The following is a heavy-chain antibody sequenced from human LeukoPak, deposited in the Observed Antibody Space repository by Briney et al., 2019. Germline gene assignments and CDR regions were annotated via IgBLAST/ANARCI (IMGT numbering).Heavy chain of an antibody. CDR3: ARESAGSISLVEFDY. CDR2: ISSSRTYI. J-gene: IGHJ4*02. D-gene: IGHD1-1*01. CDR1: GFTFSSYS. V-gene: IGHV3-21*01. Sequence: GGSLRLSCAASGFTFSSYSMNWVRQAPGQGLEWVSSISSSRTYIYYADSVKGRFTISRDNAKNSLYLQMNSLRAEDTAVYYCARESAGSISLVEFDYWGQGTLVSVSS.